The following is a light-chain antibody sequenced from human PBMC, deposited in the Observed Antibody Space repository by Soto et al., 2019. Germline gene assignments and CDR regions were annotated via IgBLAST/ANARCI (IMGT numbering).Light chain of an antibody. CDR1: SSDVGGYNY. Sequence: QSVLTQPPSASGSPGQSVTISCTGTSSDVGGYNYVSWYQQHPGKAPKLMIYEVSKRPSGVPDRFSGSRSGNTASLTVSGLQADDEGDYYCRSYAGSNNYVVFGGGTKLTVL. CDR3: RSYAGSNNYVV. J-gene: IGLJ2*01. V-gene: IGLV2-8*01. CDR2: EVS.